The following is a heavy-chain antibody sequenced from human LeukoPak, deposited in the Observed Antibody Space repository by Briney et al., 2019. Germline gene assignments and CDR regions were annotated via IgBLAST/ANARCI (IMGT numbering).Heavy chain of an antibody. V-gene: IGHV1-18*01. Sequence: ASVKVSCKASGYTFTSYAMNWVRQAPGQGLEWMGWISAYNGNTNYAQKLQGRVTMTTDTSTSTAYMELRSLRSDDTAVYYCARDSDITMVRGVIIPPDYWGQGTLVTVSS. CDR1: GYTFTSYA. D-gene: IGHD3-10*01. J-gene: IGHJ4*02. CDR2: ISAYNGNT. CDR3: ARDSDITMVRGVIIPPDY.